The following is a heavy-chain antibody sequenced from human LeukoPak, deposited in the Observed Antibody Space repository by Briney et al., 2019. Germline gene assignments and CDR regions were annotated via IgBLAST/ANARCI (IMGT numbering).Heavy chain of an antibody. D-gene: IGHD1-26*01. J-gene: IGHJ4*02. CDR2: ISGSGNST. V-gene: IGHV3-23*01. Sequence: AGGSLRLSCAAPGFTFINYAMTWVRQAPGKGLEWVSAISGSGNSTYYPDSVKGRFSISRDNSKNTLYLQISSLRAEDTAVYYCAKTLVGATSGPDYYFVSWGQGTLVTVSS. CDR1: GFTFINYA. CDR3: AKTLVGATSGPDYYFVS.